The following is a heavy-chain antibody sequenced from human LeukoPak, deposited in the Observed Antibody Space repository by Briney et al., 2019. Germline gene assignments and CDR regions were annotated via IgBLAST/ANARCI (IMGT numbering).Heavy chain of an antibody. CDR1: GGSISSSSHY. V-gene: IGHV4-39*01. Sequence: SETLSLTCTVSGGSISSSSHYWGWVRQPPGKGLEWIGSIYYSGSTFYNPSLKSRLTISVDTSKNQFSLKLSSVTAADTAVYYCARLAIQTVRCDYWGQGTLVTVSS. CDR2: IYYSGST. J-gene: IGHJ4*02. CDR3: ARLAIQTVRCDY. D-gene: IGHD2-21*01.